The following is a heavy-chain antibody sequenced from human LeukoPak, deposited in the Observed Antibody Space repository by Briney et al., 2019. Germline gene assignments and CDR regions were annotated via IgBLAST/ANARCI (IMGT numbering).Heavy chain of an antibody. J-gene: IGHJ3*02. Sequence: PGGSLRLSRAASGFTFSRFWMNWVRQAPGRGLEWVANIHQSGGRNNYVDSVKGRFTISRDNAKNSLFLEMSSLRADDTAVYFCARDVEGGTFDIWGQGTTVTVSS. V-gene: IGHV3-7*05. CDR2: IHQSGGRN. CDR1: GFTFSRFW. CDR3: ARDVEGGTFDI. D-gene: IGHD3-16*01.